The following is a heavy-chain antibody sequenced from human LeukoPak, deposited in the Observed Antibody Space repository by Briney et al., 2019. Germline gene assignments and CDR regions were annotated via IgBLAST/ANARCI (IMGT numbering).Heavy chain of an antibody. CDR3: ARQPDSSGWYWFDP. Sequence: GESLKISCKGSGFSFTSYWIGWVRQMPGKGLEYMGIIYPADSDTRYSPSFQGQVTISADKSISTAYLQWSSLKASDTAMYYCARQPDSSGWYWFDPWGQGTLVTVSS. J-gene: IGHJ5*02. V-gene: IGHV5-51*01. D-gene: IGHD6-19*01. CDR2: IYPADSDT. CDR1: GFSFTSYW.